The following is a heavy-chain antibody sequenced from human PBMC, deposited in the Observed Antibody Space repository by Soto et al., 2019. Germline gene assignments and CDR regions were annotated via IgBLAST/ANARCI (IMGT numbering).Heavy chain of an antibody. CDR3: ARHAGYAFGRGYANFDY. D-gene: IGHD3-3*01. CDR1: GGSISSSSYY. J-gene: IGHJ4*02. Sequence: QLQLQESGPGLVKPSETLSLTCTVSGGSISSSSYYWGWIRQPPGKGLEWIGSIYYSGSTYYNPSLKSRVTISVDTSKNQFSLKLSSVTAADTAVYYWARHAGYAFGRGYANFDYCGQGTLVTVSS. CDR2: IYYSGST. V-gene: IGHV4-39*01.